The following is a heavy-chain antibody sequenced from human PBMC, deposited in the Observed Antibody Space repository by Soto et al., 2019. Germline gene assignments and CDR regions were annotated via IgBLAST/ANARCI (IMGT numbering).Heavy chain of an antibody. CDR1: GGSISSGGYY. CDR2: IYYSGST. Sequence: SETLSLTCTVSGGSISSGGYYWSWIRQHPGKGLEWIGYIYYSGSTYYNPSLKSRVTISVDTSKNQFSLKLSSVTAADTAVYYCARDGAPSNWFDPWGQGTLVTVSS. D-gene: IGHD3-16*01. V-gene: IGHV4-31*03. J-gene: IGHJ5*02. CDR3: ARDGAPSNWFDP.